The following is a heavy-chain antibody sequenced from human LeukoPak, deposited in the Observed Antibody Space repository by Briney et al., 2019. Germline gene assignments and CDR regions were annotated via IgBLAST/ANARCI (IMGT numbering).Heavy chain of an antibody. CDR1: GGSFSGNY. Sequence: PSETLSLTCAVYGGSFSGNYWTWIRQAPGKGLEWIGEINYSGSAKYNPSLESRLTISIDTSKNQFSLRLSSVTAADTGVYYCARGQWSPIIKSGRKLNWFDPWGQGTLVAVSS. V-gene: IGHV4-34*01. CDR2: INYSGSA. CDR3: ARGQWSPIIKSGRKLNWFDP. D-gene: IGHD3-10*01. J-gene: IGHJ5*02.